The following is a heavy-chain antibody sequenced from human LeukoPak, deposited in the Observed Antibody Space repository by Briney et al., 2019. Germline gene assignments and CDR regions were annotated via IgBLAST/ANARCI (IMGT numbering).Heavy chain of an antibody. CDR1: GFTFSTYS. CDR3: AELGITMIGGV. V-gene: IGHV3-21*06. Sequence: GGSLRLSCAASGFTFSTYSMNWVRQAPGKGLEWVSSISRNSRYIYYADSMRGRFTISRDNAKNSLYLQMNSLRAEDTAVYYCAELGITMIGGVWGKGTTVTISS. D-gene: IGHD3-10*02. J-gene: IGHJ6*04. CDR2: ISRNSRYI.